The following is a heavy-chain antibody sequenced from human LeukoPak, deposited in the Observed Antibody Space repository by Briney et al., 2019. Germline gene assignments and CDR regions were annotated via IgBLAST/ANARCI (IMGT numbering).Heavy chain of an antibody. Sequence: GGSLRLSCAASGFTFSSYSMNWVRQALGKGLEWVSYISSSSSTIYYADSVKGRFTISRDNAKNSLYLQMNSLRAEDTAVYYCARAAGYSNSKDAFDIWGQGTMVTVSS. D-gene: IGHD4-11*01. CDR3: ARAAGYSNSKDAFDI. CDR2: ISSSSSTI. V-gene: IGHV3-48*01. J-gene: IGHJ3*02. CDR1: GFTFSSYS.